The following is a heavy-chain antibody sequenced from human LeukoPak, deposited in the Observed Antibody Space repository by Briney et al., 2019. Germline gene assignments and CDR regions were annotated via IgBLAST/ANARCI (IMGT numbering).Heavy chain of an antibody. CDR3: ARFSSLSVSSYFDY. D-gene: IGHD2-2*01. V-gene: IGHV4-34*01. Sequence: PSETLSLTCAVYGGSFSGYYWSWIRQPPGKGLEWIGEINHSGSTNYNPSLKSRVTISVDTSKEQFSLKLSSVTAADTAVYYCARFSSLSVSSYFDYWGQGTLVTVSS. J-gene: IGHJ4*02. CDR1: GGSFSGYY. CDR2: INHSGST.